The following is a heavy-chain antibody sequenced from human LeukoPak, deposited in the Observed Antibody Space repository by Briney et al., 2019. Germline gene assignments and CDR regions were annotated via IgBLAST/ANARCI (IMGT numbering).Heavy chain of an antibody. J-gene: IGHJ4*02. CDR2: IGLGGSNI. Sequence: GGSLRLSCEVSGFTFSSYEMTWVRQAPGKGRGWVSYIGLGGSNIYYADSVRGRFTISRDNAKNSLYLQMNSLRAEDTAVYYCARDAGSSVRGIFDYWGQGTLVTVSS. V-gene: IGHV3-48*03. D-gene: IGHD2-2*01. CDR1: GFTFSSYE. CDR3: ARDAGSSVRGIFDY.